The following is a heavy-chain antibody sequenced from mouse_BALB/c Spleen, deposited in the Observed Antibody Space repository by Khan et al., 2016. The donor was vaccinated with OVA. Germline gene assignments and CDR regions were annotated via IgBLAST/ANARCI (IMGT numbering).Heavy chain of an antibody. J-gene: IGHJ3*01. V-gene: IGHV1S81*02. CDR2: INPSKGDT. CDR3: ARSGYGNPLAY. Sequence: QVQLQQPGAELVKPGASVKISCKASGYTFTSYYMYWVKQRPGQGLEWIGGINPSKGDTKFNEKFKSKATLTVDKSSSTAYMPLSSLTSEDSAVYYCARSGYGNPLAYWGPGTLVTVSA. D-gene: IGHD2-1*01. CDR1: GYTFTSYY.